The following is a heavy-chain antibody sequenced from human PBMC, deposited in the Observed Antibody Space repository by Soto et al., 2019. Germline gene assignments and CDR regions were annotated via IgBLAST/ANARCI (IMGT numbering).Heavy chain of an antibody. CDR1: GGSFSGYY. Sequence: SETLSLTCAVYGGSFSGYYWSWIRQPPGKGLEWIGEINHSGSTNYNPSLKSRVTISVDTSKNQFSLKLSSVTAADTAVYYCARLTPHSGYYYYYYYMDVWGKGTTVTVSS. D-gene: IGHD3-10*01. CDR3: ARLTPHSGYYYYYYYMDV. J-gene: IGHJ6*03. V-gene: IGHV4-34*01. CDR2: INHSGST.